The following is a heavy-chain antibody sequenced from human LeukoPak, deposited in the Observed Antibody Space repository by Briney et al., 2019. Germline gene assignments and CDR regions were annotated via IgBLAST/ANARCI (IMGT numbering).Heavy chain of an antibody. CDR1: GGSISSYY. D-gene: IGHD5-18*01. J-gene: IGHJ6*03. CDR2: IYYSGST. Sequence: PSETLSLTCTVSGGSISSYYWSWIRQPPGKGLEWIGYIYYSGSTNYNPSLKSRVTMSVDTSKNQFSLKLSSVTAADTAVYYCARDFLGYSYGWDYYYMDVWGKGTTVTVSS. CDR3: ARDFLGYSYGWDYYYMDV. V-gene: IGHV4-59*12.